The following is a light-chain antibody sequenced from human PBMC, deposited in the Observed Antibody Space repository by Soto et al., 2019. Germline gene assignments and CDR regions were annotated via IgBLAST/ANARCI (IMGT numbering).Light chain of an antibody. Sequence: EIVLTQSPATLSLSPGERATLSCRASQSVSNYLAWYQQQPGQAPRLLVYGASTRATGIPARFSGSGAGTDFTLTITSLQSEDFGVYFCQQYKDWPTTFGQGTKVDI. CDR3: QQYKDWPTT. J-gene: IGKJ1*01. CDR2: GAS. V-gene: IGKV3-15*01. CDR1: QSVSNY.